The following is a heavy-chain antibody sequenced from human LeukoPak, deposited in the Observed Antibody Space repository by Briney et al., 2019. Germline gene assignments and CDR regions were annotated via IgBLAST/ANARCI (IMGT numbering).Heavy chain of an antibody. J-gene: IGHJ3*02. V-gene: IGHV3-33*01. CDR3: TGPYGDYARGGFDI. D-gene: IGHD4-17*01. CDR2: IWYDGNSK. Sequence: PGGSLRLSCAASGFTFSDYGMHWVRQAPGKGLEWVAVIWYDGNSKYYADSVKGRFSISRDNAKNTQYLQMDSLRAEDTAFYYCTGPYGDYARGGFDIWGQGTMVTVSS. CDR1: GFTFSDYG.